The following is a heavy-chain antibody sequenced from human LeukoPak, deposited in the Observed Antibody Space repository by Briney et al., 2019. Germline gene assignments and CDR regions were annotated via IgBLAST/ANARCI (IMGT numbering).Heavy chain of an antibody. V-gene: IGHV4-61*02. CDR2: IYTTGST. CDR1: GASISGGSYY. Sequence: SETLSLTCTVSGASISGGSYYWSWIRQPAGRGLEWIGRIYTTGSTNYNPSLKSRVTISVATSKNQFSLKLSSVTAADTAVYYCARDRDVMGSSSQVPVWGQGTMVTVSS. D-gene: IGHD1-26*01. J-gene: IGHJ3*01. CDR3: ARDRDVMGSSSQVPV.